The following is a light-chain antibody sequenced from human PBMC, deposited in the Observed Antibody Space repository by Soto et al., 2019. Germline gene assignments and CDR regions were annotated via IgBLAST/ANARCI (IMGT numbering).Light chain of an antibody. Sequence: IQMTQSPSSLSASVGNRVTITCRASQGISSYLAWYQQKPGKAPKLLIYAAYTLQSGVQSRFSGSGSGTDFTLTISCLQSEDFATYYCKQYYSYPRTFGQGTKVDIK. J-gene: IGKJ1*01. CDR2: AAY. CDR3: KQYYSYPRT. V-gene: IGKV1-8*01. CDR1: QGISSY.